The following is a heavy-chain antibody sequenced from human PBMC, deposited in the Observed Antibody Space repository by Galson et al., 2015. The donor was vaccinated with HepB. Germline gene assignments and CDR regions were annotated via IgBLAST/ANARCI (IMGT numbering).Heavy chain of an antibody. CDR3: ARYYYDSSGYYNAYFDY. Sequence: TLSLTCTVSGGSISSYYWSWIRQPPGKGLEWIGYIYYSGSTNYNPSLKSRVTISVDTSKNQFSLKLSSVTAADTAVYYCARYYYDSSGYYNAYFDYWGQGTLVTVSS. CDR1: GGSISSYY. CDR2: IYYSGST. J-gene: IGHJ4*02. D-gene: IGHD3-22*01. V-gene: IGHV4-59*01.